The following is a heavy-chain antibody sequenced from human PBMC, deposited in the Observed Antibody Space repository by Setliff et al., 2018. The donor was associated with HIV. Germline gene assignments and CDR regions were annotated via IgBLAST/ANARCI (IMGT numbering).Heavy chain of an antibody. CDR3: ARSPYSGRLVP. J-gene: IGHJ5*02. V-gene: IGHV1-18*01. Sequence: GASVKVSCKASGYTFTNYGISWVRQAPGQGLEWMGWISAYDGNTNYEQKFQGRVTMTTDTSTSTAYMELRSLRSDGTAVYFCARSPYSGRLVPWGQGTLVTVSS. CDR2: ISAYDGNT. D-gene: IGHD5-12*01. CDR1: GYTFTNYG.